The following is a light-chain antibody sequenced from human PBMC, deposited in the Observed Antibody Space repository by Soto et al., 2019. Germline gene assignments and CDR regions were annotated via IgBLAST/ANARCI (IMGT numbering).Light chain of an antibody. CDR2: GAS. J-gene: IGKJ1*01. CDR1: QSISTD. V-gene: IGKV3-15*01. CDR3: QQYNLWPWT. Sequence: VMTQSPATLSVSPGERATLSCRASQSISTDLAWYQRRPGQAPRLLIYGASTRATGVPARFSGSGSGTEFALTISSLQSEDLAVYYCQQYNLWPWTFGQGTKVEIK.